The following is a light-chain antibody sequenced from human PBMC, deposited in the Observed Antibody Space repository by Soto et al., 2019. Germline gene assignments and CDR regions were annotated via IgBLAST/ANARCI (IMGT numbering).Light chain of an antibody. V-gene: IGKV1-27*01. CDR1: QGISNY. CDR2: AAS. Sequence: DIQMTQSPSSLSASVGDRVTITCRASQGISNYLAWYQQKPGKVPKLLIYAASTLQSGVPFRFSGSGSGTDFTLTISSLQSEDVATYYCQKYNSAPHTFGQGSKVEIK. J-gene: IGKJ1*01. CDR3: QKYNSAPHT.